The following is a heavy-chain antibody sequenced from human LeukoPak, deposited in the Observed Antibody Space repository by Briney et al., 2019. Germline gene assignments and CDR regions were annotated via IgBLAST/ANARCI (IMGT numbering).Heavy chain of an antibody. Sequence: GGSLRLSCAASGFTFNEYSMSWIRQAPGKGLEWVSVIYSGGSTYYADSVKGRFTISRDNSKNTLYLQMNSLRAEDTAVYYCARDSSGWYNVFDYWGQGTLVTVSS. J-gene: IGHJ4*02. CDR2: IYSGGST. V-gene: IGHV3-66*01. CDR1: GFTFNEYS. D-gene: IGHD6-19*01. CDR3: ARDSSGWYNVFDY.